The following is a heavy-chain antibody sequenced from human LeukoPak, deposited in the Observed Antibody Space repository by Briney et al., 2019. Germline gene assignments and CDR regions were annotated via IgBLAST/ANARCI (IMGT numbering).Heavy chain of an antibody. Sequence: PPETLSLTCTVSGGSISSYYWSWIRQPPGKGLEWIGYIYYSGSTNYNPSLKSRVTISVDTSKNQFSLKLSSVTAADTAVYYCASRGYYDSSGYYVSAEYFQHWGQGTLVTVSS. V-gene: IGHV4-59*01. CDR2: IYYSGST. J-gene: IGHJ1*01. CDR3: ASRGYYDSSGYYVSAEYFQH. CDR1: GGSISSYY. D-gene: IGHD3-22*01.